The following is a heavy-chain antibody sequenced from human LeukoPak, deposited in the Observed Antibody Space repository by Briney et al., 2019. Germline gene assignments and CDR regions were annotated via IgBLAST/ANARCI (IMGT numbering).Heavy chain of an antibody. CDR1: GFTISDYS. CDR3: ARGLKCPTGYYHMDV. Sequence: PGGSLRLSCAASGFTISDYSMGWPRQAPGKGREWVLYLLSATNTIYNSYSVKGRFTMSRPSTHNSLFLKLYSPRAEARPVYFCARGLKCPTGYYHMDVWGKGTTVTVSS. D-gene: IGHD5/OR15-5a*01. J-gene: IGHJ6*03. V-gene: IGHV3-11*04. CDR2: LLSATNTI.